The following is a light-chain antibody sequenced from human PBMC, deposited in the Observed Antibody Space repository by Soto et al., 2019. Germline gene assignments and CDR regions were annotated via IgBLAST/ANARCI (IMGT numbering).Light chain of an antibody. J-gene: IGLJ2*01. V-gene: IGLV2-14*03. CDR3: SSFTASSTLV. CDR1: RSDIGAYNY. CDR2: DVN. Sequence: QSALTQPASVSGSPGQWITISCTGTRSDIGAYNYVSWYQHHPGKAPKDLIYDVNYRPSGVSSRFSGSKPGSTASLTISGLQAEDEAHYYCSSFTASSTLVFGGGTKVTVL.